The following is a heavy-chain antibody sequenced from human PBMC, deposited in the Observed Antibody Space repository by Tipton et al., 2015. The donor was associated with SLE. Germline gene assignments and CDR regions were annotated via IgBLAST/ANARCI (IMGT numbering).Heavy chain of an antibody. Sequence: GSLRLSCAASGFTFSSYEMNWVRQAPGKGLEWVSYISSSGSTIYYADSVKGRFTISRDNAKNSLYLQMNSLGAEDTAVYYCARTLQGIAAAAFFDYWGQGTLVTVSS. D-gene: IGHD6-13*01. CDR3: ARTLQGIAAAAFFDY. CDR1: GFTFSSYE. CDR2: ISSSGSTI. V-gene: IGHV3-48*03. J-gene: IGHJ4*02.